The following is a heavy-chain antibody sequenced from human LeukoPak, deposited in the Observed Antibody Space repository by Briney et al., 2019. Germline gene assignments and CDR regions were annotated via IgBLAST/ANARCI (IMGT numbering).Heavy chain of an antibody. CDR2: INPNSGGT. D-gene: IGHD1-1*01. CDR1: GYTFTGYY. V-gene: IGHV1-2*02. Sequence: RASVKVSCKASGYTFTGYYMHWVRQAPGQGLEWMGWINPNSGGTNYAQKFQGRVTMTRDTSISTAYMELSRLRSDDTAVYYCARDRELDWNDGSTNNWFDPWGQGTLVTVSS. CDR3: ARDRELDWNDGSTNNWFDP. J-gene: IGHJ5*02.